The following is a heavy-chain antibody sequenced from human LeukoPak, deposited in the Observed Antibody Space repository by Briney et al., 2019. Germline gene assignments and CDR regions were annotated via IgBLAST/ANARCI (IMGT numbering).Heavy chain of an antibody. J-gene: IGHJ4*02. V-gene: IGHV3-21*01. Sequence: GGSLRLSCAASGFTFSSYSMNWVRQAPGKGLEWVSSISSSSSYIYYADSVKGRFTISRDNAKNSLYLQMNSLRAEDTAVYYCARDTPHELLSFDYWGQGTLVTVSS. CDR2: ISSSSSYI. CDR3: ARDTPHELLSFDY. D-gene: IGHD1-26*01. CDR1: GFTFSSYS.